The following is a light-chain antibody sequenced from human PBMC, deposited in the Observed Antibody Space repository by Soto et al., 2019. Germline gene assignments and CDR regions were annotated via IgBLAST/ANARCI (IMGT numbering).Light chain of an antibody. V-gene: IGLV2-8*01. CDR1: SSDVGGYIF. J-gene: IGLJ2*01. CDR2: EVN. Sequence: QSALTQPPSASGSPGQSVTISCTGTSSDVGGYIFVSWYQQHPGRAPRLMIYEVNKRPSGVPDRFSGSKSGNTASLTVAGLQADDEADYYCSSYVGTNIVVFGGGTKVTVL. CDR3: SSYVGTNIVV.